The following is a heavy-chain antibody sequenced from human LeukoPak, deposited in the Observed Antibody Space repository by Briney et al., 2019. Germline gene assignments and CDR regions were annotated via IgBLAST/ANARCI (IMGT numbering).Heavy chain of an antibody. CDR1: GFTFSSYW. CDR2: INQDGSEK. V-gene: IGHV3-7*01. J-gene: IGHJ4*02. Sequence: GGSLRLSCTASGFTFSSYWMSWVRQAPGKGLEWEANINQDGSEKYYVDSMKGRFTISRDNAKNSLYLQMNSLRAEDTAVYYCARDNRDRKSDYWGQGTLVTVSS. CDR3: ARDNRDRKSDY.